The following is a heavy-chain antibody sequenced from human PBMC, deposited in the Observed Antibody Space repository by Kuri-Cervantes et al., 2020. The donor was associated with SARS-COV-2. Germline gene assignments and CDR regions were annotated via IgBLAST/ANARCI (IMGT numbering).Heavy chain of an antibody. CDR3: ARADNGANWFDP. Sequence: SCTVSGGSISSGGYSWSWIRQPPGKGLEWIGYIYHSGSTYYNPSLKSRVTISVDRSKNQFSLKLSSVTAADTAVYYCARADNGANWFDPWGQGTLVTVSS. CDR2: IYHSGST. D-gene: IGHD1-14*01. V-gene: IGHV4-30-2*01. CDR1: GGSISSGGYS. J-gene: IGHJ5*02.